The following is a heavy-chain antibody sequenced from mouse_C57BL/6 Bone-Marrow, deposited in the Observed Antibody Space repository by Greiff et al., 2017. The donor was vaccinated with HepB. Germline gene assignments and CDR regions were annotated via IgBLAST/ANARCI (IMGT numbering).Heavy chain of an antibody. V-gene: IGHV14-3*01. J-gene: IGHJ4*01. D-gene: IGHD1-1*01. CDR3: ARKGYYGSSLYYYAMDY. Sequence: VQLKESVAELVRPGASVKLSCTASGFNIKNTYMHWVKQRPEQGLEWIGRIDPANGNTKYAPKFQGKATITADTSSNTAYLQLSSLTSEDTAIYYCARKGYYGSSLYYYAMDYWGQGTSGTVSS. CDR2: IDPANGNT. CDR1: GFNIKNTY.